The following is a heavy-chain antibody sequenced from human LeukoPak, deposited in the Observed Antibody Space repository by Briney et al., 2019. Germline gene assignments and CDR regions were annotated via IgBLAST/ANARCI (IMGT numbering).Heavy chain of an antibody. J-gene: IGHJ5*02. Sequence: SETLSLTCTVSGGSISSSSYYWGWIRQPPGKGLEWIGNIYYSGTTYYNPSLKSRVTISVDTSKNQFSLKLSSVTAADTAVYYCARFGVNDWFDPWGQGTLVTVSS. CDR3: ARFGVNDWFDP. CDR2: IYYSGTT. CDR1: GGSISSSSYY. V-gene: IGHV4-39*01. D-gene: IGHD3-16*01.